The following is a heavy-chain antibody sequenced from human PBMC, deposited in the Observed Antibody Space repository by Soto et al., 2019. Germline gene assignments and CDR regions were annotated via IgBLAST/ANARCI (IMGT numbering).Heavy chain of an antibody. CDR1: GESVGRGTNY. CDR2: IFDAATA. Sequence: QVQLQESGPGLMKPSGTLSLICSVSGESVGRGTNYWSWVRQAPGRGLEWIGYIFDAATAIYNPSVESRGSISLDADKNQVSLKMTSVTAADTAIYYCARDRRGRADGFIYYYGMEVWGQGTSVTVSS. J-gene: IGHJ6*02. CDR3: ARDRRGRADGFIYYYGMEV. D-gene: IGHD6-13*01. V-gene: IGHV4-61*01.